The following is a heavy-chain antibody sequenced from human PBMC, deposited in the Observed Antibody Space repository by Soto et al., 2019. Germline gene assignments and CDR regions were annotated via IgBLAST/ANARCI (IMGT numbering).Heavy chain of an antibody. J-gene: IGHJ6*02. V-gene: IGHV6-1*01. Sequence: PSQTPSLTGAISRSSLSSNIAAWNLIRQSPSRGLEWLGRTYYRSKWYNDYAVSVKSRITINPDTSKNQFSLQLNSVTPEDTAVYYCARASYYYGMDVWGQGTTVTVSS. CDR3: ARASYYYGMDV. CDR1: RSSLSSNIAA. CDR2: TYYRSKWYN.